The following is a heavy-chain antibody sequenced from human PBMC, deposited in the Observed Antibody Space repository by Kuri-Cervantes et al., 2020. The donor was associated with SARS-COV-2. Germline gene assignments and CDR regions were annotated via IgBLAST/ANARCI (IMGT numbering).Heavy chain of an antibody. CDR1: GDSVSSNSAG. V-gene: IGHV6-1*01. Sequence: SETLSLTCAISGDSVSSNSAGWNWIRQSPSRGLEWLGRTYYRSKWYHDYAVSVKSRIIINPDTSKNQFSLQLSSVTPEDTAVYYCARVTTGTLDYWGQGTLVPSPQ. J-gene: IGHJ4*02. CDR3: ARVTTGTLDY. CDR2: TYYRSKWYH. D-gene: IGHD1-1*01.